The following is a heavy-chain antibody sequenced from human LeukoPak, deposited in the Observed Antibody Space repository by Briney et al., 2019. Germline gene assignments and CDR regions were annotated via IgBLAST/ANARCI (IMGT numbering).Heavy chain of an antibody. J-gene: IGHJ4*02. CDR1: GESFSGRC. CDR2: TTHSGGT. D-gene: IGHD3-10*01. CDR3: ARMKRFGDPTMAGLVDY. V-gene: IGHV4-34*01. Sequence: SETLSLTCAVYGESFSGRCWGWIRQSPVKGLEWVGETTHSGGTNYKPSLKSRLTISVDTSKNQFSLTLSSVTAADTAVYYCARMKRFGDPTMAGLVDYWGQGTLVTVSS.